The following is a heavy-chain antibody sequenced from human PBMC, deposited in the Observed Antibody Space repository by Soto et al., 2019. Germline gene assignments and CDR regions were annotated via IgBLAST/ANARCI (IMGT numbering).Heavy chain of an antibody. CDR3: TRDGTWLQLWFYY. D-gene: IGHD5-18*01. J-gene: IGHJ4*02. CDR1: GFTFSTYA. CDR2: ISGSGGST. Sequence: GGSLRLSCAASGFTFSTYAMSWVRQAPGKGLEWVSGISGSGGSTFYADSVKGRFTISRDNSKNTLYLQMDTLRAEDTAVYYCTRDGTWLQLWFYYWGQGTLVTVSS. V-gene: IGHV3-23*01.